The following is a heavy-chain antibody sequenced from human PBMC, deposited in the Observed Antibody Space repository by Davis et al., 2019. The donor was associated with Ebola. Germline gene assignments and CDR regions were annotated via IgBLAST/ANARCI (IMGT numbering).Heavy chain of an antibody. V-gene: IGHV4-59*08. CDR2: IYYSGST. CDR1: GGSISSYY. D-gene: IGHD1-26*01. J-gene: IGHJ4*02. Sequence: GSLRLSCTVSGGSISSYYWSWIRQPPGKGLEWIGYIYYSGSTNYNPSLKSRVTISVDTSKNQFSLKLSSVTAADTAVYYCATTFLLVGATARDWGQGTLVTVSS. CDR3: ATTFLLVGATARD.